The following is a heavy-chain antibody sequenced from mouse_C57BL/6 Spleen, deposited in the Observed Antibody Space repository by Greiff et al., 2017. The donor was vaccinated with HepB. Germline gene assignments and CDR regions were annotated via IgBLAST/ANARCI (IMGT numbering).Heavy chain of an antibody. CDR1: GFNIKDDY. V-gene: IGHV14-4*01. Sequence: VQLQQSGAELVRPGASVKLSCTASGFNIKDDYMHWVKQRPEQGLEWIGWIDPENGDTEYASKFQGKATITADTSSSTAYLQLSSLTSEDTAVYYCSSTTTGYWGQGTTLTVSS. CDR2: IDPENGDT. J-gene: IGHJ2*01. CDR3: SSTTTGY. D-gene: IGHD1-1*01.